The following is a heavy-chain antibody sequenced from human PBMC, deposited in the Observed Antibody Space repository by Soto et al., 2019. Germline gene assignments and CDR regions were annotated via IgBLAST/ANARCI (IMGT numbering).Heavy chain of an antibody. CDR2: ISGSGGST. J-gene: IGHJ4*02. Sequence: GPLRLACPASGFTFSSYAMSWVRQAPGKGLEWVSAISGSGGSTYYADSVKGRFTISRDNSKDTLYLQMNSLRAEDTAVYYCAKEIRFLEWLYYFDYWGQGTLVTVSS. D-gene: IGHD3-3*01. CDR3: AKEIRFLEWLYYFDY. CDR1: GFTFSSYA. V-gene: IGHV3-23*01.